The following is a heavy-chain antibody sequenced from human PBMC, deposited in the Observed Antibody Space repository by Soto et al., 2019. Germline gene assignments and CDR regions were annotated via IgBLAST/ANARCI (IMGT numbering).Heavy chain of an antibody. J-gene: IGHJ4*02. V-gene: IGHV5-51*03. Sequence: EVHLVQSGAEMKKPGESLKISCEGSGYTFTNYWIGWVRQMTGKGLEWMGIIYPGDSDTRYSPSFQGKVPFSADKSTTSAYLQWSSLKASDTAIYFCARRARGNWAFDYWGQGTLVTVSS. CDR3: ARRARGNWAFDY. CDR1: GYTFTNYW. CDR2: IYPGDSDT. D-gene: IGHD3-16*01.